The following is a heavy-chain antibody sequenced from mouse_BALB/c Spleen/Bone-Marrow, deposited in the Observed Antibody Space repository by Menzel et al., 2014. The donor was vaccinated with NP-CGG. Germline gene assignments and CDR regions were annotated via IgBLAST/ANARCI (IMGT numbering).Heavy chain of an antibody. Sequence: DVMLVESGGGLVQPGGSLKLSCAASGFDFSRYWMNWVRQAPGNGLEWIGQINPDSDTMNYTPSLKDKFIISRDNAKNTLYLQMSKVRSEDTALYYCARAKYGNPWFAYWGQGTLVTVSA. CDR2: INPDSDTM. D-gene: IGHD2-10*02. CDR3: ARAKYGNPWFAY. V-gene: IGHV4-1*02. J-gene: IGHJ3*01. CDR1: GFDFSRYW.